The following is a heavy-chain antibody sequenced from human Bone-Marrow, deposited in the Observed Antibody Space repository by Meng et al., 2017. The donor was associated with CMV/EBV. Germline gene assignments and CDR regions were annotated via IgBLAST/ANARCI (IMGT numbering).Heavy chain of an antibody. D-gene: IGHD1-26*01. CDR1: GGSFSGYY. V-gene: IGHV4-34*01. CDR2: INHSGST. J-gene: IGHJ4*02. Sequence: SETLSLTCAVYGGSFSGYYWSWIRQPPGKGLEWIGEINHSGSTNYNPSLKSRVTISVDTSKNQFSLRLSSVTAADSAVYYCARGASGKYYYHFDHWGQGALVT. CDR3: ARGASGKYYYHFDH.